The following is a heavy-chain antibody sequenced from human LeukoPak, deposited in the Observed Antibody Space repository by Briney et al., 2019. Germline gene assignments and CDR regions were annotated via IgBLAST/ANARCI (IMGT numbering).Heavy chain of an antibody. Sequence: SVKVSCKASGYTFTSYGISWVRQAPGQGLEWMGGIIPIFGTANYAQKFQGRVTITADESTSTAYMELSSLRSEDTAVYYCARVGRAMIVVGTYYYYGMDVWGQGTTVTVSS. D-gene: IGHD3-22*01. V-gene: IGHV1-69*13. CDR2: IIPIFGTA. CDR3: ARVGRAMIVVGTYYYYGMDV. CDR1: GYTFTSYG. J-gene: IGHJ6*02.